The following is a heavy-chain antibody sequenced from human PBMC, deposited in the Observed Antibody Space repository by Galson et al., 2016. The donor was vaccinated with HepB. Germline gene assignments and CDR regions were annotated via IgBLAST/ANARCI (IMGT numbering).Heavy chain of an antibody. J-gene: IGHJ3*01. V-gene: IGHV4-39*02. CDR1: GVSITTSDHY. Sequence: SETLSLTCIVSGVSITTSDHYWGWVRQSPGKGLEWVGSITYSGTTYYNPSLKSRLTVSVDTSKNHFSLKLNSVTAADTAVYYRARYPGEYGAWGVGFDLWGQGTMVTVSS. D-gene: IGHD3-16*01. CDR3: ARYPGEYGAWGVGFDL. CDR2: ITYSGTT.